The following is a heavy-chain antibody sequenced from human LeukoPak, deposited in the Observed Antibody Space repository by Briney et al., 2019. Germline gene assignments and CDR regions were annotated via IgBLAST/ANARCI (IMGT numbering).Heavy chain of an antibody. V-gene: IGHV3-21*01. Sequence: PGGSLRLSCAASGFILSDYNMNWVRQAPGKGLEWVSFIAISGTYITYADSLKGRFTISRDNAKNSLYLQMSSLRAEDTAVYYCARDLSATARAYDYWGHGTLVTVSS. D-gene: IGHD1-26*01. CDR2: IAISGTYI. CDR3: ARDLSATARAYDY. J-gene: IGHJ4*01. CDR1: GFILSDYN.